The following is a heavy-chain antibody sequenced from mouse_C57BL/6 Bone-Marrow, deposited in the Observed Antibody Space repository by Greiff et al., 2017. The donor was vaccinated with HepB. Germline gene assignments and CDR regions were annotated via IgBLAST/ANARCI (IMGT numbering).Heavy chain of an antibody. J-gene: IGHJ3*01. CDR2: IYPGDGDT. CDR3: ARRGLRPSFAY. CDR1: GYAFSSYW. D-gene: IGHD2-4*01. V-gene: IGHV1-80*01. Sequence: VQLQESGAELVKPGASVKISCKASGYAFSSYWMNWVKQRPGKGLEWIGEIYPGDGDTNYNGKFKGKATLTADKSSNTAYMELSSLTSEDSAVYFCARRGLRPSFAYWGQGTLVTVSA.